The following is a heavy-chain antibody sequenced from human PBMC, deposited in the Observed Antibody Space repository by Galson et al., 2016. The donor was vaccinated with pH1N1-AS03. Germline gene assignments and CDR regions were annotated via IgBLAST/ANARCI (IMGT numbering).Heavy chain of an antibody. CDR3: ARDGGYSSGWMDF. D-gene: IGHD3-22*01. J-gene: IGHJ4*02. Sequence: LRLSCAASGFTFSTYTMNWVRQAPGKGLEWVAYISSSSRFIYYADAVQGRFTISKDSPKNSVYLHMNGLRADDTAVYYCARDGGYSSGWMDFWGQGTLSASPQ. CDR1: GFTFSTYT. CDR2: ISSSSRFI. V-gene: IGHV3-21*01.